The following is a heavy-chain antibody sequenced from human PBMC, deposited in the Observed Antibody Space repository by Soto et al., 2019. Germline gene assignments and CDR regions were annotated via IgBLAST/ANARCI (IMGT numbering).Heavy chain of an antibody. CDR2: INSDGSST. V-gene: IGHV3-74*01. CDR3: ARSDAGYCSGGSCPWYFDL. D-gene: IGHD2-15*01. J-gene: IGHJ2*01. CDR1: GFTFSSYW. Sequence: EVQLVESGGGLVQPGGSLRLSCAASGFTFSSYWMHWVRQAPGKGLVWVSRINSDGSSTSYADSVKGRFTISRDKAKNTLYLQMNSLRAEDTAVYYCARSDAGYCSGGSCPWYFDLWGRGTLVTVSS.